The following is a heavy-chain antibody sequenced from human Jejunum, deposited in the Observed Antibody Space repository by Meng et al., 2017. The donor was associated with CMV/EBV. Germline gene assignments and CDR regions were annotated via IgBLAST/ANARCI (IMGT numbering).Heavy chain of an antibody. V-gene: IGHV3-7*01. CDR2: IKEDGGQK. Sequence: CAASGFSFSTYWMTWVRQAPGKGLEWLDNIKEDGGQKNYVDSLQGRFTISRDNAKNSLYLQMNTLRADDTAVYYCVRDAGWFHFDYWGQGTQVTVSS. CDR1: GFSFSTYW. D-gene: IGHD2-15*01. J-gene: IGHJ4*02. CDR3: VRDAGWFHFDY.